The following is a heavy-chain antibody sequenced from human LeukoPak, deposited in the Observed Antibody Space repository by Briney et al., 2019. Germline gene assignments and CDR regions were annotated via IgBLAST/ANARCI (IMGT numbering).Heavy chain of an antibody. CDR3: ARDMRPHYYYGSGSYFDC. CDR2: INPNSGGT. CDR1: GYTFTGYY. Sequence: ASVKVSCKASGYTFTGYYMHWVRQAPGQGLEWMGWINPNSGGTNYAQKFQGWVTMTRDTSISTAYMELSRLRSDDTAVYYCARDMRPHYYYGSGSYFDCWGQGTLVTVSS. V-gene: IGHV1-2*04. D-gene: IGHD3-10*01. J-gene: IGHJ4*02.